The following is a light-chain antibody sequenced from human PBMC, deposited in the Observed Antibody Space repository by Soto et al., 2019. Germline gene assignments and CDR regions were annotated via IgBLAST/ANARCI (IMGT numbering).Light chain of an antibody. V-gene: IGLV4-69*01. CDR1: SGHSSYA. CDR2: LNSDGSH. Sequence: QAVVTQSPSASASLGASVKLTCTLSSGHSSYAIAWHQQQPEKGPRYLMKLNSDGSHSKGDGIPDRFSGSSSGAERYLTISSLQSEDEADYYCQTWGTGIHENVVFGGGTKLTVL. J-gene: IGLJ2*01. CDR3: QTWGTGIHENVV.